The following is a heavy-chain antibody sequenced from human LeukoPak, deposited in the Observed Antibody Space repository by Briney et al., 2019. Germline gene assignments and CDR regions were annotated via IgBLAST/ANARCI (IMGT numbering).Heavy chain of an antibody. V-gene: IGHV3-23*01. CDR2: ISGSGGST. J-gene: IGHJ4*02. CDR1: GFAFSSYA. CDR3: AKDTTRYFDY. D-gene: IGHD1-14*01. Sequence: GGSLRLSCAASGFAFSSYAMSWVRQAPGKGLEWVSAISGSGGSTNYADSVKGRFTISRDNSKNTLYLQMNSLRAEDTAVYYCAKDTTRYFDYWGQGTLVTVSS.